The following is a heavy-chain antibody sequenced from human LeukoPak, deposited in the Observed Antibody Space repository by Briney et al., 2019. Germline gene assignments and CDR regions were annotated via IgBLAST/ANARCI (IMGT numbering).Heavy chain of an antibody. D-gene: IGHD6-19*01. CDR1: GFTFSTYA. Sequence: GGSLRLSCAAFGFTFSTYAMNWVRQAPGKGLEWVSTISDSGGSTYYAGSVKGRFTISRDNSKNTVHPQMNSLRAEDTAVYFCAKALSSSGWNGDDYWGQGTLVTVSS. CDR2: ISDSGGST. V-gene: IGHV3-23*01. J-gene: IGHJ4*02. CDR3: AKALSSSGWNGDDY.